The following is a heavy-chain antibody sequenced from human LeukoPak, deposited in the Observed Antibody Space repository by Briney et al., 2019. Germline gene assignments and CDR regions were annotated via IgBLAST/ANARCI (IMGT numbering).Heavy chain of an antibody. V-gene: IGHV3-7*03. CDR1: GFTFSSYW. D-gene: IGHD3-16*01. CDR3: ARGGGLDV. Sequence: GGSLRLSRAASGFTFSSYWMDWARQAPGKGLEWVASINHNGNVNYYVDSVKGRFTISRDNAKNSLYLRMSNLRAEDTAVYFCARGGGLDVWGQGATVTVSS. CDR2: INHNGNVN. J-gene: IGHJ6*02.